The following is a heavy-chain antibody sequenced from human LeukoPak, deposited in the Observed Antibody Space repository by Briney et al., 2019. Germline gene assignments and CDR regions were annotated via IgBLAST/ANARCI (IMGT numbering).Heavy chain of an antibody. CDR1: GFTFSSYA. D-gene: IGHD3-9*01. CDR3: VKDLDDILTGYKFDY. J-gene: IGHJ4*02. CDR2: TSSNGGST. Sequence: GGSLRLSCSASGFTFSSYAMHWVRQGPGKGLEYVSATSSNGGSTYYADSVKGRFTISRDNSKNTLYLQMSSLRAEDTAVYYCVKDLDDILTGYKFDYWGQGTLVTVSS. V-gene: IGHV3-64D*06.